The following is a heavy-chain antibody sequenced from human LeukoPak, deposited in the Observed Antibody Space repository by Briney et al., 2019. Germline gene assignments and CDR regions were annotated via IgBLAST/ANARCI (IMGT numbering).Heavy chain of an antibody. V-gene: IGHV4-39*01. D-gene: IGHD4-17*01. CDR2: IYYSGST. J-gene: IGHJ2*01. CDR3: ASRGDGDYDWYFDL. CDR1: GGSISSSSYY. Sequence: PSETLSLTCTVSGGSISSSSYYWGWIRQPPGKGLEWIGSIYYSGSTYYNPSLKSRVTISVDTSKNQFSLKLSSVTAADTAVYYCASRGDGDYDWYFDLWGRGTLVTVSS.